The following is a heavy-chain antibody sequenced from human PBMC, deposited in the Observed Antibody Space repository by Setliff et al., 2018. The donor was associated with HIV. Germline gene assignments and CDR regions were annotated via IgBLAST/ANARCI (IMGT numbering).Heavy chain of an antibody. CDR1: GYTFTSHG. CDR3: ARDRRVAMADGTDF. D-gene: IGHD6-19*01. CDR2: ISAYNGNT. V-gene: IGHV1-18*01. Sequence: ASVKVSCKASGYTFTSHGINWVRQAPGQGLEWMGWISAYNGNTKYAQKLQGRVTLTTDTSTTTAHMELTSLRSDDTAVYYCARDRRVAMADGTDFWGQGTQVTVSS. J-gene: IGHJ4*02.